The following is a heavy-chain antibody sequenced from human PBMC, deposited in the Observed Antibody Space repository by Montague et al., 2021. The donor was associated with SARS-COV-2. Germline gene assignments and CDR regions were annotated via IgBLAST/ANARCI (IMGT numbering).Heavy chain of an antibody. CDR2: IYTSGTT. D-gene: IGHD3-10*01. J-gene: IGHJ3*02. CDR3: ARDRSAVRGYGGFDI. CDR1: NGSISHYY. V-gene: IGHV4-4*07. Sequence: SETLSLTCTVSNGSISHYYWSWIRQSAGKGLEWIGRIYTSGTTEYNPSLESRVTMSVDTSKNQFSLKLDSVTAADAAVYYCARDRSAVRGYGGFDIWGQGTMVTVSS.